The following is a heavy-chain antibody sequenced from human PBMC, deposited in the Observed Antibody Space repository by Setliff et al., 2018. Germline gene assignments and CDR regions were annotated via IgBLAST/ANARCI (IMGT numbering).Heavy chain of an antibody. Sequence: GGSLRLSCVASGLTFNNAWMSWVRQSPGKGLEWVGLIKTKGDGGTRDYAAPVEGRFTISRDDSKNTVYLQMNSLKIEDSGVYYCTTGQFCFNGVCYPSLYHYMDVWGKGTTVTVSS. CDR3: TTGQFCFNGVCYPSLYHYMDV. CDR2: IKTKGDGGTR. D-gene: IGHD2-8*01. CDR1: GLTFNNAW. V-gene: IGHV3-15*05. J-gene: IGHJ6*03.